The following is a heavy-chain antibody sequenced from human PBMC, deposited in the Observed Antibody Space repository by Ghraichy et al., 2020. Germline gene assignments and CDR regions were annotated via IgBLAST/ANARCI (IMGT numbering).Heavy chain of an antibody. CDR2: ISYDATSEYYDGTKT. D-gene: IGHD2-2*01. J-gene: IGHJ6*02. CDR3: VRWAYCSTSSCPVPYYVMDV. CDR1: GFTFSNYA. Sequence: GGSLRLSCATSGFTFSNYAMHWVRQAPGKGLEWVAVISYDATSEYYDGTKTYYAASVKGRFTISRDNPKKTLYLQMNSLRAEDAGVYYCVRWAYCSTSSCPVPYYVMDVWGHGNTVIVSS. V-gene: IGHV3-30*03.